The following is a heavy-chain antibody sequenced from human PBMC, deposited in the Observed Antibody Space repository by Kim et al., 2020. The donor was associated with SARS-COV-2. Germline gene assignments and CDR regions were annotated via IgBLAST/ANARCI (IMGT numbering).Heavy chain of an antibody. CDR1: GFTFSSYW. CDR2: INSDGSST. V-gene: IGHV3-74*01. Sequence: GGSLRLSCAASGFTFSSYWMHWVRQAPGKGLVWVSRINSDGSSTSYADSVKGRFTISRDNAKNTLYLQMNSLRAEDTAVYYCARDLTLTMIAPRAYAVDIWVQRAILSVSS. CDR3: ARDLTLTMIAPRAYAVDI. D-gene: IGHD3-22*01. J-gene: IGHJ3*02.